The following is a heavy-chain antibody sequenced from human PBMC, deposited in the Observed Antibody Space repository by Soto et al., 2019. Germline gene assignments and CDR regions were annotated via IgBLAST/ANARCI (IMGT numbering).Heavy chain of an antibody. J-gene: IGHJ4*02. CDR1: GASISSRSYY. CDR2: IYFNGST. Sequence: QLQLQESGPGLVKPSETPSLTCTVSGASISSRSYYWGWIRQPPGMGLEYIATIYFNGSTYYNSSLKSRITISVDMSKNQFSLKVNSVTAADTAVYFCASTGYASYFRVPIYYWGQGTLLTVSS. D-gene: IGHD2-2*01. CDR3: ASTGYASYFRVPIYY. V-gene: IGHV4-39*01.